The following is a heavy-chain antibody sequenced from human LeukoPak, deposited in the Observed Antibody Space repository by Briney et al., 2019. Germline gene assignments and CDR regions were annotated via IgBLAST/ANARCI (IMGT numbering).Heavy chain of an antibody. CDR2: IYYSGSI. V-gene: IGHV4-59*08. CDR3: ARGWFDP. Sequence: PSETLSLTCTVSGGSISSYYWSWIRQPPGKGLEWIGYIYYSGSINYNPSLKSRVTISVDTSKNQFSLKLSSVTAADTAVYYCARGWFDPWGQGTLVTVSS. J-gene: IGHJ5*02. CDR1: GGSISSYY.